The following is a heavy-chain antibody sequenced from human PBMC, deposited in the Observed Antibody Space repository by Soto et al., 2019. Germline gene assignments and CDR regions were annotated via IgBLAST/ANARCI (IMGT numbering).Heavy chain of an antibody. J-gene: IGHJ4*02. CDR3: ARGLVVAGGFDY. V-gene: IGHV4-34*01. D-gene: IGHD2-15*01. Sequence: SETLSLTCAVYGGSFSGYYWSWIRQPPGKGLEWIGEINHSGSTNYNPSLKSRVTISVDTSKNQFSLKLSSVTAADTAVYYCARGLVVAGGFDYWGQGTLVTVSS. CDR2: INHSGST. CDR1: GGSFSGYY.